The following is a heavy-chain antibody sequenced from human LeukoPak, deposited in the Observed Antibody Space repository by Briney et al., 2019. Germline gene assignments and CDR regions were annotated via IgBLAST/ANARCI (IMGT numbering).Heavy chain of an antibody. Sequence: SETLSLTCTVSGGSISSYYWSWIRQPPGKGLQWIGYIYYSGSTNYNPSLKSRVTISVDTSKNQFSLKLSSVTAANTAVYYCARSRAFNSGAFDPWGQGSLVTVSS. V-gene: IGHV4-59*01. CDR1: GGSISSYY. CDR3: ARSRAFNSGAFDP. D-gene: IGHD1-26*01. CDR2: IYYSGST. J-gene: IGHJ5*02.